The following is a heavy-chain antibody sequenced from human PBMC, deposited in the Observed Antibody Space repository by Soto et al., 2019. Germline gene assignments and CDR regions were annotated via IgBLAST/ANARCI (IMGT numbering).Heavy chain of an antibody. CDR3: ASSRYGYIFYDY. Sequence: SETLSLTCTVSGGSISSGGYYWSWIRQHPGKGLEWIGYIYYSGSTYYNPSLKSRLTISVDTSKNQFSLRLSSVTAADTAVYYCASSRYGYIFYDYWGQGTLVTVSS. J-gene: IGHJ4*02. CDR2: IYYSGST. CDR1: GGSISSGGYY. V-gene: IGHV4-30-4*08. D-gene: IGHD5-18*01.